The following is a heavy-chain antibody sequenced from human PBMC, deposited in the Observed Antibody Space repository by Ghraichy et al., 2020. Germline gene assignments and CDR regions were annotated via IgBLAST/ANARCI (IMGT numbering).Heavy chain of an antibody. D-gene: IGHD1-1*01. CDR2: IYYSGST. CDR3: ARDWIGPLRYYYGMDV. V-gene: IGHV4-59*01. J-gene: IGHJ6*02. Sequence: SETLSLTCTVSGGSISSYYWSWIRQPPGKGLEWIGYIYYSGSTNYNPSLKSRVTISVDTSKNQFSLKLSSVTAADTAVYYCARDWIGPLRYYYGMDVWGQGTTVTVSS. CDR1: GGSISSYY.